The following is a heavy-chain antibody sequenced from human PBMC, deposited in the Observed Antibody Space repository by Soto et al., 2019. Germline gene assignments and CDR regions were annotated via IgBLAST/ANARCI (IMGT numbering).Heavy chain of an antibody. V-gene: IGHV3-33*01. CDR1: GFTFSSYG. D-gene: IGHD6-13*01. CDR2: IWYDGSNK. J-gene: IGHJ6*04. Sequence: GGSLRLSCAASGFTFSSYGMHWVRQAPGKGLEWVAVIWYDGSNKYYADSVKGRFTISRDNSKNTLYLQMNSLRAEDTAVYYCARGTQRSSWDYGMDVWGKGTTVTVSS. CDR3: ARGTQRSSWDYGMDV.